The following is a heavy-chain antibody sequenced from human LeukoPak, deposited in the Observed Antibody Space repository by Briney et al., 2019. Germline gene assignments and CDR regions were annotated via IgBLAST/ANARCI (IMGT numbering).Heavy chain of an antibody. J-gene: IGHJ4*02. D-gene: IGHD3-22*01. Sequence: PGGSLRLSCAASGFTFSSYAMSWVRQAPGKGLEWASAISGSGGSTYYADSVKGRFTISRDNSKNTLYLQMNSLRAEDTAVYYRAKGSGYYSNYSWGQGTLVTVSS. CDR2: ISGSGGST. CDR1: GFTFSSYA. V-gene: IGHV3-23*01. CDR3: AKGSGYYSNYS.